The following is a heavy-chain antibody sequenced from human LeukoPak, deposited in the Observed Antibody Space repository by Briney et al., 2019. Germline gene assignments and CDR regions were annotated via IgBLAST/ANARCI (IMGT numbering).Heavy chain of an antibody. D-gene: IGHD3-22*01. Sequence: GGSLRLSCAASGFTFSNAWMSWVRQAPGRGLEWVGRIKSKTDGGTTDYAAPVKGRFTISRDDSKNTLYLQMNSLKTEDTAVYYCTTDQGIGGSSGYYYVTSPRFDPWGQGTLVTVSS. CDR2: IKSKTDGGTT. J-gene: IGHJ5*02. CDR3: TTDQGIGGSSGYYYVTSPRFDP. CDR1: GFTFSNAW. V-gene: IGHV3-15*01.